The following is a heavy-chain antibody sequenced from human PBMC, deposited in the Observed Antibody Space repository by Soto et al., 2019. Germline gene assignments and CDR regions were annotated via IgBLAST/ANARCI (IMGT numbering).Heavy chain of an antibody. V-gene: IGHV3-23*01. CDR1: GFTFSSYA. CDR3: AKVRQGFWSASYGMDV. Sequence: PGGSLRLSCAASGFTFSSYAMSWVRQAPGKGLEWVSAISGSGGSTYYADSVKGRFTISRDNSKYTLYLQMNSLRAEDTAVYYCAKVRQGFWSASYGMDVWGQGTTVTVSS. CDR2: ISGSGGST. D-gene: IGHD3-3*01. J-gene: IGHJ6*02.